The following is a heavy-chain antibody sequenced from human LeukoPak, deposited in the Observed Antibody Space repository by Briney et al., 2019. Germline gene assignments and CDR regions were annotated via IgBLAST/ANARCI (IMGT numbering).Heavy chain of an antibody. D-gene: IGHD1-26*01. V-gene: IGHV3-23*01. CDR1: GFSFSGYA. CDR2: LSVSGGTT. J-gene: IGHJ4*02. CDR3: ERMNGGSLSSYYFAY. Sequence: PGGSLRLSCAASGFSFSGYAMNWVRQAPGKGVEWVSSLSVSGGTTYYTESVKGGFTVSRDNSRDTLYLPMHSLRVEDTAVYYCERMNGGSLSSYYFAYWGQGILVTVPS.